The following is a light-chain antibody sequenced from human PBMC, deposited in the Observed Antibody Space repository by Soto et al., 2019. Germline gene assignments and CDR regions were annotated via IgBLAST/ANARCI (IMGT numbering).Light chain of an antibody. CDR3: QQYCTSPLT. Sequence: EIVLTQSPGTLSLSPGERATLSCRASQSVRSSYLAWYQQKPGQAPRLLIYGASSRATGIPDRFSGSGSGTDFTLTISRLEPEDFAVYYCQQYCTSPLTFGGGAKVAIK. J-gene: IGKJ4*01. V-gene: IGKV3-20*01. CDR1: QSVRSSY. CDR2: GAS.